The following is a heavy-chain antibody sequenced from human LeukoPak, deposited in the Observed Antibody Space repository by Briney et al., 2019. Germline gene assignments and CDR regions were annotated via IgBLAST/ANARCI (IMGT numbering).Heavy chain of an antibody. CDR1: GGFISSYY. Sequence: SETLSLTCTVSGGFISSYYWSWIRQPPGKGLEWIGYIYYSGSTNYNPSLKSRVTISVDTSKNQFSLKLSSVTAADTAVYYCARDHTAMDYYFDYWGQGTLVTVSS. CDR2: IYYSGST. J-gene: IGHJ4*02. CDR3: ARDHTAMDYYFDY. V-gene: IGHV4-59*01. D-gene: IGHD5-18*01.